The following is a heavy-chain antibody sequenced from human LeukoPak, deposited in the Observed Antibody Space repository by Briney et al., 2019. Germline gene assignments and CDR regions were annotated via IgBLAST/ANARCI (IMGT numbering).Heavy chain of an antibody. D-gene: IGHD3-22*01. J-gene: IGHJ3*02. Sequence: GSVKVSCKASGYTFTGYYMHWVRQAPGQGLEWMGWINPNSGGTNYAQKFQGRVTMTRDTSISTAYMELSRLRSDDTAVYYCARSISYGRITMIVVVSPDDAFDIWGQGTMVTVSS. V-gene: IGHV1-2*02. CDR1: GYTFTGYY. CDR3: ARSISYGRITMIVVVSPDDAFDI. CDR2: INPNSGGT.